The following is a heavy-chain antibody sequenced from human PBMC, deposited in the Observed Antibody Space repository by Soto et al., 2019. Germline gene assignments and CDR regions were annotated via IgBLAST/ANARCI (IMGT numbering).Heavy chain of an antibody. D-gene: IGHD5-12*01. V-gene: IGHV4-38-2*01. J-gene: IGHJ4*02. Sequence: SETLSLTCAVSGYSISSGYYWGWIRQPPGKGLEWIGSIYHSGSTYYNPSLKSRVTISVDTSKNQFSLKLSSVTTADTAVYYCARTQGYSTIAYYFDYWGQGTLVTVSS. CDR3: ARTQGYSTIAYYFDY. CDR1: GYSISSGYY. CDR2: IYHSGST.